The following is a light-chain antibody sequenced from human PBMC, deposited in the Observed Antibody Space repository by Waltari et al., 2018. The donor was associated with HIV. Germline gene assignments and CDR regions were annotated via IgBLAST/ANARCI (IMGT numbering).Light chain of an antibody. CDR2: YFL. CDR3: QSYDTSLANWV. J-gene: IGLJ3*02. V-gene: IGLV1-40*01. CDR1: SSNIGSGFD. Sequence: QSVLTQPPSVSGDPGQRITISCAGSSSNIGSGFDVHWYQQFPGKAPKLLIFYFLNRPSGVPDRFSGSKSGTSASLAITGLQAEDEADYYCQSYDTSLANWVFGGGTKLTVL.